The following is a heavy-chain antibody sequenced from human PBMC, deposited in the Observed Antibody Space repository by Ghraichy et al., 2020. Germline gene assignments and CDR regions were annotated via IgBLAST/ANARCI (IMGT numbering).Heavy chain of an antibody. CDR1: GGSFSGYY. Sequence: SETLSLTCAVYGGSFSGYYWSWIRQPPGKGLEWIGEINHSGSTNYNPSLKSRVTISVDTSKNQFSLKLSSVTAADTAVYYCARGVYYGDSPFDYWGQGTLVTVSS. CDR2: INHSGST. V-gene: IGHV4-34*01. D-gene: IGHD4-17*01. CDR3: ARGVYYGDSPFDY. J-gene: IGHJ4*02.